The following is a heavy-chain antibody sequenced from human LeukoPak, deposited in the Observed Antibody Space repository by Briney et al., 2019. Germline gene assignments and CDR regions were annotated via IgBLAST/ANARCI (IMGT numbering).Heavy chain of an antibody. J-gene: IGHJ4*02. Sequence: PGGSLRLSCAASGFTLSTYWMSWVRQAPGKGLEWVANIKKDGSEKYYVDSVKGRFTISRDNAKNSLYLQMKSLRAEDTALYYCAKDIAAGTNRNVFDSWGQGTLVTVSS. CDR3: AKDIAAGTNRNVFDS. CDR2: IKKDGSEK. V-gene: IGHV3-7*03. D-gene: IGHD3-10*01. CDR1: GFTLSTYW.